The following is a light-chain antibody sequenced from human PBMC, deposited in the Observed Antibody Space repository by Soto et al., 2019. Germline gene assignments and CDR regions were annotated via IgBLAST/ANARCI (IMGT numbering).Light chain of an antibody. CDR1: QSISSSH. J-gene: IGKJ1*01. V-gene: IGKV3-20*01. Sequence: ILLAQSPGTLSLSPGERVALSCMASQSISSSHLAWYQQRPGQAPRLLIYDASNRATGISDRFTGSGSGTDFTLTITRLEPEDFALYYCQQYNNWPWTFGQGTKVDIK. CDR3: QQYNNWPWT. CDR2: DAS.